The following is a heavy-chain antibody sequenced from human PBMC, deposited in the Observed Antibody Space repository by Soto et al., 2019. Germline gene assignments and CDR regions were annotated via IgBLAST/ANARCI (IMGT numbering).Heavy chain of an antibody. Sequence: KPSETLSLTCTVSGGSISSYYWSWIRQPAGKGLEWIGRIYTSGSTNYNPSLKSRVTMSVDTSKNQFSLKLSSVTAADTAVYYCARGRYDYSNYGNWFDPWGQGTLVTVSS. CDR1: GGSISSYY. J-gene: IGHJ5*02. V-gene: IGHV4-4*07. D-gene: IGHD4-4*01. CDR3: ARGRYDYSNYGNWFDP. CDR2: IYTSGST.